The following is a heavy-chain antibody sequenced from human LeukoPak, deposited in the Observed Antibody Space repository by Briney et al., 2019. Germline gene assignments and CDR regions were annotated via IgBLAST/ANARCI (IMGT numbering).Heavy chain of an antibody. CDR1: GGSISSSNW. Sequence: SETLSLTCTVSGGSISSSNWWSWVRQPPGKGLEWIGEIYHSGSTNYNPSLKSRVTISVDKSKNQFSLKLSSVTAADTAVYYCARRGYYCDSSVNAFDIWGQGTMVTVSS. J-gene: IGHJ3*02. V-gene: IGHV4-4*02. CDR3: ARRGYYCDSSVNAFDI. D-gene: IGHD3-22*01. CDR2: IYHSGST.